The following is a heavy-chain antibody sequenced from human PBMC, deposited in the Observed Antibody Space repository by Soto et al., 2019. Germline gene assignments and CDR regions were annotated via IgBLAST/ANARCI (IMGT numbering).Heavy chain of an antibody. J-gene: IGHJ5*02. CDR3: ARVFVACLGWGYNWFDP. V-gene: IGHV4-34*01. Sequence: QVQLQQWGAGLLKPSETLSLTCAVYGGSFSGYYWSWIRQPPGKGLEWIGEINHSGSTNYNPSLKRRVTTSVDTSKNQFSLKLSSVTAADTAVYYCARVFVACLGWGYNWFDPWGQGTLVTVSS. D-gene: IGHD3-16*01. CDR2: INHSGST. CDR1: GGSFSGYY.